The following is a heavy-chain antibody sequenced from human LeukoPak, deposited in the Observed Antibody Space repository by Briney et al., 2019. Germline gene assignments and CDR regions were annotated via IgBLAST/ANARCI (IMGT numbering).Heavy chain of an antibody. J-gene: IGHJ5*02. CDR1: GGSISRDY. V-gene: IGHV4-4*07. D-gene: IGHD5-18*01. Sequence: PSETLSLTCTVSGGSISRDYWSWIRQPAGKGLEWIGRVYTSGSTNYNPSLKSRVTMSVDTSKNQFSLKLSSATAADTAVYYCARADTVHRWSDPWGQGTLVTFSS. CDR2: VYTSGST. CDR3: ARADTVHRWSDP.